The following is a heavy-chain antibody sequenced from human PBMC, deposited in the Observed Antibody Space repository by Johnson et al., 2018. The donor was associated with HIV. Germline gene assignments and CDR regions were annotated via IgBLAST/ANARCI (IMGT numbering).Heavy chain of an antibody. CDR2: ISFDGGTK. CDR1: ALNFSDYS. J-gene: IGHJ3*02. D-gene: IGHD3-22*01. V-gene: IGHV3-30*04. Sequence: QMQLVESGGGVVQPGRSMRLSCAASALNFSDYSMHWVRQAPGKGLEWVAIISFDGGTKYYADSVKGRFTISRDNSNNTLYLQMNSRRVEETAVYLWARGRISMKVVDLRGGGFDIWGQGTKVTVSS. CDR3: ARGRISMKVVDLRGGGFDI.